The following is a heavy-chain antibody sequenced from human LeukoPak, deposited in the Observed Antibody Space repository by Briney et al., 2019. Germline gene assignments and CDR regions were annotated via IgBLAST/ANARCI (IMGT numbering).Heavy chain of an antibody. V-gene: IGHV3-33*01. Sequence: PGGSLRLSCAASGFTFSSYGMHWVRQAPGKGLEWVAVTWYDGSNKYYADSVKGRFTISRDNSKNTLYLQMNSLRAEDTAVYYCARGEDIVATTNAFDIWGQGTMVTVSS. CDR2: TWYDGSNK. CDR1: GFTFSSYG. J-gene: IGHJ3*02. CDR3: ARGEDIVATTNAFDI. D-gene: IGHD5-12*01.